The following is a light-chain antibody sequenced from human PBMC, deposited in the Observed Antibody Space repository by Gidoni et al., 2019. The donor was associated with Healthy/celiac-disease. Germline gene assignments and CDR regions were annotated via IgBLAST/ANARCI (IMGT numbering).Light chain of an antibody. CDR2: AAS. V-gene: IGKV1-27*01. J-gene: IGKJ1*01. CDR3: QKYNSAPWT. CDR1: QGISNY. Sequence: DIQVTPSPSSLSASVGDRVTITCRASQGISNYFAWYQQKPGTVPKLLIYAASTLQSGVPSRCSGSGSGNDFTLTISSLQPEDVATYYCQKYNSAPWTFGQGTKVEIK.